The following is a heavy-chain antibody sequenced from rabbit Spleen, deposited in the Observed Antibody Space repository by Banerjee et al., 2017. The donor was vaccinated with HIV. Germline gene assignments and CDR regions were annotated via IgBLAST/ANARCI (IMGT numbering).Heavy chain of an antibody. CDR1: GFSFSSGYD. D-gene: IGHD1-1*01. Sequence: QSLEESGGGLVKPGASLTLTCKASGFSFSSGYDMCWVRQAPGKGLEWIACIYAGSSGFTYYATWAIGRFTISKTSSTTVTLQMTRLTAADTATYFCARDTSSSFSSYGMDLWGPGTLVTVS. CDR2: IYAGSSGFT. J-gene: IGHJ6*01. V-gene: IGHV1S40*01. CDR3: ARDTSSSFSSYGMDL.